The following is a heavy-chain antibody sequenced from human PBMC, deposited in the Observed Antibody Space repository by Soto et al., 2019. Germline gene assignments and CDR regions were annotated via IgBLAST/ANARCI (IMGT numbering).Heavy chain of an antibody. CDR2: IRCSGSST. CDR3: AKEKLHGDYYYFDY. CDR1: GFTFSSYA. J-gene: IGHJ4*02. V-gene: IGHV3-23*01. Sequence: PGGSLRLSCAASGFTFSSYAMSWVRQAPGKGLEWVAVIRCSGSSTYYADSVKGRFTISRDNSKNTLYLQMNSLRAEDTAVYYCAKEKLHGDYYYFDYWGQGTLVTVSS. D-gene: IGHD4-17*01.